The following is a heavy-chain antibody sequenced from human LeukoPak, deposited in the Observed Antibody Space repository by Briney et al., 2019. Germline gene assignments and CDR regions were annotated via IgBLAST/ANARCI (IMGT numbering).Heavy chain of an antibody. Sequence: KPSGTLSLTCTVSSGPISTSHWLSWVRQPPGKGLEWIGEIYGSGNTNYNPSLKSRVTISVDTSNNQFSLRLSSVTAADTAVYYCARVGGYSGFYWDQGSLVTVSS. D-gene: IGHD5-12*01. CDR1: SGPISTSHW. CDR3: ARVGGYSGFY. J-gene: IGHJ4*02. CDR2: IYGSGNT. V-gene: IGHV4-4*02.